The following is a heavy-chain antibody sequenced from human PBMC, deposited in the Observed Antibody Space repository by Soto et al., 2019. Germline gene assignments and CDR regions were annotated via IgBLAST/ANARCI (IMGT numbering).Heavy chain of an antibody. V-gene: IGHV4-31*03. CDR3: ARAIVVVPAAPGAFDI. J-gene: IGHJ3*02. Sequence: PSETLSLTCTVSGGSISSGGYYWSWIRQHPGKGLEWIGYIYYSGSTYYNPSLKSRVTISVDTSKNQFSLKLSSVTAADTAVYYCARAIVVVPAAPGAFDIWGQGTMVTVSS. CDR1: GGSISSGGYY. D-gene: IGHD2-21*01. CDR2: IYYSGST.